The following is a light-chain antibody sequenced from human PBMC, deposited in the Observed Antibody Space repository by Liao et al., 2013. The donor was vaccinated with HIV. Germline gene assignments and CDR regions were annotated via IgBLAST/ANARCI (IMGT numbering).Light chain of an antibody. CDR1: KLGDKY. V-gene: IGLV3-1*01. CDR2: QDN. J-gene: IGLJ2*01. Sequence: SYDLTQPPSVSVSPGQTTSITCSGDKLGDKYTSWYQQKPGQSPVLLIYQDNKRPSGIPERFSGSSSGNTGTLTISGTQPMDEGDYYCQVWDRGPALFGGGTKLTVL. CDR3: QVWDRGPAL.